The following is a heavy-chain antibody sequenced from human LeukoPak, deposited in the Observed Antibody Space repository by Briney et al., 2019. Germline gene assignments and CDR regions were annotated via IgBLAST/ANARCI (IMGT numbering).Heavy chain of an antibody. J-gene: IGHJ4*02. CDR3: ARNPTYYDILTGYYSRALDYFDY. CDR2: ISAYNGNT. D-gene: IGHD3-9*01. V-gene: IGHV1-18*01. CDR1: GYTFTSYG. Sequence: ASVKVSCKASGYTFTSYGISWVRQAPGQGLEWMGWISAYNGNTNYAQKLQGRVTMTTDTSTSTAYMELRSLRSDDTAVYYCARNPTYYDILTGYYSRALDYFDYWGQGTLVTVSS.